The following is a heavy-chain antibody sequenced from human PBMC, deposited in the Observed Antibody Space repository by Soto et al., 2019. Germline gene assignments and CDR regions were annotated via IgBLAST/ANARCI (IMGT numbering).Heavy chain of an antibody. CDR3: ARTGGGYSGDEPAYYYYYYMDV. CDR1: GFTFSSYS. V-gene: IGHV3-21*01. J-gene: IGHJ6*03. Sequence: EVQLVESGGGLVKPGGSLRLSCAASGFTFSSYSMNWVRQAPGKGLEWVSSISSSSSYIYYADSVKGRFTISRDNAKNSLYLQMNSLRAEDTAVYYCARTGGGYSGDEPAYYYYYYMDVWGKGTTVTVSS. CDR2: ISSSSSYI. D-gene: IGHD5-12*01.